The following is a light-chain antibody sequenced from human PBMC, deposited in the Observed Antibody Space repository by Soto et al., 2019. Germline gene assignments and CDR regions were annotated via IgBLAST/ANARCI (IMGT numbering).Light chain of an antibody. CDR1: TGAVTSGHY. Sequence: QAVVTQEPSLTVSPGGTVTLTCGSSTGAVTSGHYPYWSQQKPGQAPRTLIYDTSNKHSWTPARFSGSLLGGKAALTLSGAQPEDEAEYYCLLSYIGAYVVFGGWTKLTVL. J-gene: IGLJ2*01. CDR3: LLSYIGAYVV. V-gene: IGLV7-46*01. CDR2: DTS.